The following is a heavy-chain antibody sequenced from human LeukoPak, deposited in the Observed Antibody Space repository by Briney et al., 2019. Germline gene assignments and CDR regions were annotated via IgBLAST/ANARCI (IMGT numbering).Heavy chain of an antibody. D-gene: IGHD6-19*01. CDR1: GFTFSSYS. Sequence: GGSLRLSCAASGFTFSSYSMNWVRQAPGKGLEWVSYISSSSSTIYYADSVKGRFTISRDHAMHSLYLQMNSLTAEDTAVYYCARSDAVAGTTFDYWGQGTLVTVSS. CDR2: ISSSSSTI. V-gene: IGHV3-48*01. CDR3: ARSDAVAGTTFDY. J-gene: IGHJ4*02.